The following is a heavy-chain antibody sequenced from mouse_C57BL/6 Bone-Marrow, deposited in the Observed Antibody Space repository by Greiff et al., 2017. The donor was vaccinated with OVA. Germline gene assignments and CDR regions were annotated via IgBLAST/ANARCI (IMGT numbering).Heavy chain of an antibody. CDR2: ISDGGSYT. CDR3: ARVRETGSWFAY. J-gene: IGHJ3*01. Sequence: EVMLVESGGGLVKPGGSLKLSCAASGFTFSSYAMSWVRQTPEKRLEWVATISDGGSYTYYPDNVKGRFTISRDNAKNNLYLQMSHLKSEDTAMYYCARVRETGSWFAYWGQGTLVTVSA. D-gene: IGHD4-1*01. V-gene: IGHV5-4*03. CDR1: GFTFSSYA.